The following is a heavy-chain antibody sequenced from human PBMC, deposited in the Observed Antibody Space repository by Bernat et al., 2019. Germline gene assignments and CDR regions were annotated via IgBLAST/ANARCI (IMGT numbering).Heavy chain of an antibody. V-gene: IGHV3-15*01. J-gene: IGHJ3*02. CDR1: GFVFANTW. D-gene: IGHD6-19*01. CDR2: IKSKSDGGTT. CDR3: TPERRKDSIGWYGAFDM. Sequence: EVQLVESGGGLVEPGGSLRLSCATSGFVFANTWMSWVRQAPGKGLEWVGRIKSKSDGGTTDFAAPVKGRFTISRDDPENTLYLQMNSLETEDTAVYHCTPERRKDSIGWYGAFDMWGQGTMVTVSS.